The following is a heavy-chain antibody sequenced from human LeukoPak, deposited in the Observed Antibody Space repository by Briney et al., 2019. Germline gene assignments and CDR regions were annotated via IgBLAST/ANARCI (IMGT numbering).Heavy chain of an antibody. J-gene: IGHJ4*02. V-gene: IGHV3-9*01. D-gene: IGHD1-26*01. CDR3: AKVEQRELYFDY. CDR1: GFTFDDYA. CDR2: ISWNSGSI. Sequence: PGGSLRLSCAASGFTFDDYAMHWVRQAPGKGLEWVSGISWNSGSIGYADSVKGRFTISRDNAKNSLYLQMNSLRAEDTALYYCAKVEQRELYFDYWSQGTLVTVSS.